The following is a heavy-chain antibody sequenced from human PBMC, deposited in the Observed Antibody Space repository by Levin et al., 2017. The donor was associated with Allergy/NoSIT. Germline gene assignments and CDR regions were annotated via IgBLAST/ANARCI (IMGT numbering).Heavy chain of an antibody. CDR1: GGSISSSY. V-gene: IGHV4-59*01. CDR2: IYYSGST. CDR3: ARRIRALYYYYMDV. D-gene: IGHD2-15*01. J-gene: IGHJ6*03. Sequence: SQTLSLTCTVSGGSISSSYWSWIRQPPGKGLEWIGYIYYSGSTNYNPSLKSRVTISVDTSKNQFSLKLSSVTAADTAVYYCARRIRALYYYYMDVWGKGTTVTVSS.